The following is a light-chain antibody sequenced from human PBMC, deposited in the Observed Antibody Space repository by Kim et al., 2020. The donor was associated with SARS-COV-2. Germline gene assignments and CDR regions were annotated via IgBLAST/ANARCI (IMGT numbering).Light chain of an antibody. CDR2: DAS. CDR1: QSVSTN. Sequence: EIVMTQSPVTLSVSPGERATLSCRASQSVSTNLAWYQQKPGQAPRLLIFDASTRATGIPARFSGSGSGTAFTLTISSLQSEDFAIYYCQQYTHRPTFGGGTKVDIK. J-gene: IGKJ4*01. V-gene: IGKV3-15*01. CDR3: QQYTHRPT.